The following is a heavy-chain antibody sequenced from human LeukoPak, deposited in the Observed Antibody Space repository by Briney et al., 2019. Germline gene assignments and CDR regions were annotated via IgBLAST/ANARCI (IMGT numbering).Heavy chain of an antibody. CDR1: GYNFPNYW. J-gene: IGHJ4*02. Sequence: RAGKSLKISCKGSGYNFPNYWIGWVRQMPGKGLEWMGIIYPADSDTRYSPSFQGHVTMSTDESINTAYLQLSSLKASDTAMYYCARHLGGWEVQWVDYWGQGTLVTVSS. CDR3: ARHLGGWEVQWVDY. D-gene: IGHD1-26*01. CDR2: IYPADSDT. V-gene: IGHV5-51*01.